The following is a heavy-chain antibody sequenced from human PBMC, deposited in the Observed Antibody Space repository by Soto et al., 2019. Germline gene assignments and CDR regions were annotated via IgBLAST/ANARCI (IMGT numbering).Heavy chain of an antibody. D-gene: IGHD3-16*01. CDR3: ARDLRGDHHWFDP. CDR1: GGSISSGGYY. CDR2: IYYSGST. V-gene: IGHV4-31*03. J-gene: IGHJ5*02. Sequence: PSETLSLTCTVSGGSISSGGYYWSWIRQHPGKGLEWIGYIYYSGSTYYNPSLKSRVTISVDTSKNQFSLKLSSVTAADTAVYYCARDLRGDHHWFDPWGQGTLVTVSS.